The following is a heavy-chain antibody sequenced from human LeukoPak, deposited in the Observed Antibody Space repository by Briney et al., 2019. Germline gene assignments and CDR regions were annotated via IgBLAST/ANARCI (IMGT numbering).Heavy chain of an antibody. D-gene: IGHD6-19*01. J-gene: IGHJ4*02. Sequence: SETLSLTCTVSGGSISSYYWSWIRQPAGKGLEWIGRIYTSGSTNYNPSLKSRATMSVDTSKNQFSLKLSSVTAADTAVYYCARDLLSSGWYGGFDYWGQGTLVTVSS. CDR2: IYTSGST. V-gene: IGHV4-4*07. CDR1: GGSISSYY. CDR3: ARDLLSSGWYGGFDY.